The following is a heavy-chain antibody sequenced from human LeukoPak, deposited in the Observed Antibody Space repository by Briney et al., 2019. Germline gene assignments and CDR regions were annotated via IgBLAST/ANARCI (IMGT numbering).Heavy chain of an antibody. V-gene: IGHV4-39*01. CDR1: GGSISSSSYY. CDR2: IYYSGST. J-gene: IGHJ4*02. D-gene: IGHD3-3*01. Sequence: SETLSLTCTVSGGSISSSSYYWGWIGQAPGKGLEWIRSIYYSGSTYYNPSLKSRVTISVDTAKNQFSLKLSSVTAAGTAVYYCARLNDSWSGLWCQGTLVTVSS. CDR3: ARLNDSWSGL.